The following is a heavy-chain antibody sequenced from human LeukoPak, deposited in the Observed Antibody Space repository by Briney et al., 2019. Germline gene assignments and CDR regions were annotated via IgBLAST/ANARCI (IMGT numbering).Heavy chain of an antibody. CDR2: IYYSGST. D-gene: IGHD4-11*01. CDR3: ASSFYSNYLSYYYCMAV. Sequence: PSETLSLTCTVSGGSISSYYWSWIRQPPGNGLEWMGYIYYSGSTNYNPSLKSRVTISVDTSKNQFSLKLSSVTAADTAVYYCASSFYSNYLSYYYCMAVWGKGTTVTVSS. CDR1: GGSISSYY. J-gene: IGHJ6*03. V-gene: IGHV4-59*01.